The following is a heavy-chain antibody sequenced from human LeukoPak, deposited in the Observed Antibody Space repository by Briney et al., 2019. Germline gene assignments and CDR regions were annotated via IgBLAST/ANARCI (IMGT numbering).Heavy chain of an antibody. D-gene: IGHD3-10*01. CDR2: ISCDGSNK. V-gene: IGHV3-30-3*01. CDR3: AQSGGKVRGVITSHLDY. Sequence: PGRSLRLSCAASGFTFSSYAMHWVRQAPGKRLEWVAGISCDGSNKYYADSVKGRFTISRDNSKNTLYLQMNSLRAEDTAVYYCAQSGGKVRGVITSHLDYWGQGTLVTVSS. J-gene: IGHJ4*02. CDR1: GFTFSSYA.